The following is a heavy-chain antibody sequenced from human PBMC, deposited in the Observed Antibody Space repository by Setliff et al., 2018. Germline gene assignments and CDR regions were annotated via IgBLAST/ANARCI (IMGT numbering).Heavy chain of an antibody. Sequence: PGGSLRLSCAASGFTFRNYGMHWVRQAPGKGPEWVAVIWFDGGNEFYADSVKGRSTISRDNSKNTVYLQMNSLRVEDTAVYYCARDPTWGAFDIWGHGTMVT. J-gene: IGHJ3*02. CDR3: ARDPTWGAFDI. CDR2: IWFDGGNE. D-gene: IGHD7-27*01. V-gene: IGHV3-33*01. CDR1: GFTFRNYG.